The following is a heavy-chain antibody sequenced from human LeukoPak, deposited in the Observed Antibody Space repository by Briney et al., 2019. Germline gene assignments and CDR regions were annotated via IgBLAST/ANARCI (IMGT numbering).Heavy chain of an antibody. CDR2: IYYSGST. Sequence: SETLSLTCTVSGDSISTGGYYWAWIRQHRERGLEWIGYIYYSGSTHSNPSLQSRVTISVDTSKNQFSLNLNSVTAADTAVYYCARVIVVVPIGVYHYYAMDVWGQGTTVTVSS. CDR3: ARVIVVVPIGVYHYYAMDV. J-gene: IGHJ6*02. V-gene: IGHV4-31*03. D-gene: IGHD2-2*01. CDR1: GDSISTGGYY.